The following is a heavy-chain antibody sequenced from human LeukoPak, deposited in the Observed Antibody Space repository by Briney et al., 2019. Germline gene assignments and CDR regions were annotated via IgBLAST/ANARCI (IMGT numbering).Heavy chain of an antibody. V-gene: IGHV3-33*01. CDR3: ARDEYGSGSSLFRDYGMDV. CDR1: GFTFSSYG. D-gene: IGHD3-10*01. J-gene: IGHJ6*02. Sequence: GGSLRLSCAASGFTFSSYGMHWVRQAPGKGLEWVAVIWYDGSNKYYADSVKGRFTISGDNSKNTLYLQMNSLRAEDTAVYYCARDEYGSGSSLFRDYGMDVWGQGTTVTVSS. CDR2: IWYDGSNK.